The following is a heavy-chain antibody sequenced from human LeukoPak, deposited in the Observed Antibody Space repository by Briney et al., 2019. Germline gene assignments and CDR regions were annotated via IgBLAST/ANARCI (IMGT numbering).Heavy chain of an antibody. Sequence: GGSLRLSCGASGFTFSIYEMNWGRQAPGMGLEWVSYISDSGSTIYYADSVRGRFTISRDNAKTSLYLQMNSLRAEDTAVYYCARVRYFGSAGFDSWGQGTLVTVSS. D-gene: IGHD3-9*01. CDR1: GFTFSIYE. V-gene: IGHV3-48*03. J-gene: IGHJ4*02. CDR2: ISDSGSTI. CDR3: ARVRYFGSAGFDS.